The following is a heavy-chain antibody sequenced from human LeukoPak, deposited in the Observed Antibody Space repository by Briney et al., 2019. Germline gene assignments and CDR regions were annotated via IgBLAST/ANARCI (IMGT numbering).Heavy chain of an antibody. Sequence: ASVKVSCKASGYTFTSYDISWVRQAPGQGFEWMAWISTSNGDTNFAERFQGRVSLPTDTSTNIVYMDLKNLTSDDTAVFYCARHLNYWSGYPPDYWGQGTLVTVSS. CDR2: ISTSNGDT. V-gene: IGHV1-18*04. J-gene: IGHJ4*02. CDR1: GYTFTSYD. D-gene: IGHD3-3*01. CDR3: ARHLNYWSGYPPDY.